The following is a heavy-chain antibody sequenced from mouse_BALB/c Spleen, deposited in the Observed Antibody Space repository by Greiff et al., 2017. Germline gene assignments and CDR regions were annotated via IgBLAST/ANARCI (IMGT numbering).Heavy chain of an antibody. CDR2: IWGDGST. D-gene: IGHD1-1*01. CDR3: ARESRYYYGSSFYAMDY. Sequence: VQLQQSGPGLVAPSQSLSITCTVSGFSLTGYGVNWVRQPPGKGLEWLGMIWGDGSTDYNSALKSRLSISKDNSKSQVFLKMNSLQTDDTARYYCARESRYYYGSSFYAMDYWGQGTSVTVSS. V-gene: IGHV2-6-7*01. J-gene: IGHJ4*01. CDR1: GFSLTGYG.